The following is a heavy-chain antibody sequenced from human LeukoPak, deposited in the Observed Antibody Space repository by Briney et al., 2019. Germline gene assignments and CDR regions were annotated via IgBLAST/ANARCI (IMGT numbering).Heavy chain of an antibody. CDR3: ARSEGYAFDP. D-gene: IGHD2-15*01. CDR2: IYYSGST. Sequence: SQTLSLTCTVFGGSFISGVYYWSWLREPPGKGLEWIGYIYYSGSTFYNPSLKSRVTISLDTSKSQFSLKLSSVSAADTAVYYCARSEGYAFDPWGQGTLVTVSS. J-gene: IGHJ5*02. CDR1: GGSFISGVYY. V-gene: IGHV4-30-4*01.